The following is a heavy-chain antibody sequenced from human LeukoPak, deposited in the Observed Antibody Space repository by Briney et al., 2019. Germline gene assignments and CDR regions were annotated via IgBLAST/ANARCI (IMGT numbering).Heavy chain of an antibody. CDR2: IYYSGST. J-gene: IGHJ3*02. Sequence: SETLSLTCTVSGGSISSYYWNWIRQPPGKGLEWIGYIYYSGSTNYNPSLKSRVTTSVDTSKNQFSLKLSSVTAADTAVYYCARASDSSGYFQAFDIWGQGTMVTVST. CDR3: ARASDSSGYFQAFDI. CDR1: GGSISSYY. V-gene: IGHV4-59*01. D-gene: IGHD3-22*01.